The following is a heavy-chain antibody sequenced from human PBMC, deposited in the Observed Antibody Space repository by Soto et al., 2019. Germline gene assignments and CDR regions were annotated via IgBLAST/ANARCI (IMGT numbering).Heavy chain of an antibody. CDR3: ARGGGYDFWSGLYYYYGMDV. CDR1: GGSFSGYY. Sequence: PSETLSLTCAVYGGSFSGYYWSWIRQPPGKGLEWIGEINHSGSTNYNPSLKSRVTISVDTSKNQFSLKLSSVTAADTAVYYCARGGGYDFWSGLYYYYGMDVWGQGTTVTVSS. CDR2: INHSGST. V-gene: IGHV4-34*01. D-gene: IGHD3-3*01. J-gene: IGHJ6*02.